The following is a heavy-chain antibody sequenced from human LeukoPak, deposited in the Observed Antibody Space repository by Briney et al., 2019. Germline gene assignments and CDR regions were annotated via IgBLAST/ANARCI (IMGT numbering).Heavy chain of an antibody. CDR3: AKPHYGSGYNS. CDR2: ISGSGSST. V-gene: IGHV3-23*01. Sequence: GGSLRLSCAASGFTFSTYVMSWVRQAPGKGLEWVSAISGSGSSTYYAGSVEGRFTISRDNSRNTLYLQMNSLRAEDTAVYHCAKPHYGSGYNSWGQGTLVTVSS. D-gene: IGHD3-3*02. J-gene: IGHJ4*02. CDR1: GFTFSTYV.